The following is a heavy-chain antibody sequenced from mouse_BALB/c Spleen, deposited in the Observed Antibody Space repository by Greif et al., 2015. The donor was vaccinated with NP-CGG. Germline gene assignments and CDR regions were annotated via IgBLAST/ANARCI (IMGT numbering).Heavy chain of an antibody. CDR1: GFSLTSYG. V-gene: IGHV2-9*02. Sequence: QVQLKESGPGLVAPSQSLSITCTVSGFSLTSYGVHWVRQPPGKGLEWLGVIWAGGSTNYNSALMSRRSISKDNSKSXVFLKMNSLQTDDTAMYYCAREGDLLWYWYFDVWGAGTTVTVSS. D-gene: IGHD2-1*01. J-gene: IGHJ1*01. CDR2: IWAGGST. CDR3: AREGDLLWYWYFDV.